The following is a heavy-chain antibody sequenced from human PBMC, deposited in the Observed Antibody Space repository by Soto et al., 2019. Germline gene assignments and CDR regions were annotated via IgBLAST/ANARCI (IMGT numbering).Heavy chain of an antibody. V-gene: IGHV5-51*01. CDR2: IYPSDSDT. CDR3: SRGGESTRTFDS. Sequence: PGESLKISCKGSGYNFAGYWIAWVRQMPGKVLEFMGIIYPSDSDTRYRPSFQGQVTISANKAISSAYLQWSSLRASDTAMYYCSRGGESTRTFDSCGQGTPVTASS. CDR1: GYNFAGYW. D-gene: IGHD1-1*01. J-gene: IGHJ4*02.